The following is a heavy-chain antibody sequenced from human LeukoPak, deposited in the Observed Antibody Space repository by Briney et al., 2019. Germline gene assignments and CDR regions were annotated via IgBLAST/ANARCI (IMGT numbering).Heavy chain of an antibody. D-gene: IGHD3-10*01. CDR2: IYYSGST. CDR1: GASISNYY. V-gene: IGHV4-59*01. CDR3: ARDRGRHYYMDV. J-gene: IGHJ6*03. Sequence: PSETLSLTCTVSGASISNYYWTWIRQPPGKGLEWIGYIYYSGSTNYNPSLKSRVTISVDTSKNQFSLKLSSVTAADTAVYYCARDRGRHYYMDVWGKGTTVTISS.